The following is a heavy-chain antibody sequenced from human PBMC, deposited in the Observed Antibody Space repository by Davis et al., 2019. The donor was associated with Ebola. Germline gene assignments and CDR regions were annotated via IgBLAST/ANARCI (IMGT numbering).Heavy chain of an antibody. Sequence: GESLKISCAASGFTFSIYWMHWVRQAPGKGLVWVSRINSDGSSTRNADSVKGRFTISRDNAKNSLYLQMNSLRAEDTAVYYCAATGVEYLDYWGQGTLVTVSS. V-gene: IGHV3-74*01. CDR1: GFTFSIYW. CDR2: INSDGSST. J-gene: IGHJ4*02. CDR3: AATGVEYLDY. D-gene: IGHD7-27*01.